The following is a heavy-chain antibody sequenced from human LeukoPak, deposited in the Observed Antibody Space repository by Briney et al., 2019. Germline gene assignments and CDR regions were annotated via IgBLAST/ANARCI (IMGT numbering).Heavy chain of an antibody. CDR2: IYGGGST. Sequence: GGSLRLSCAASGFTFSSYWMSWVRQAPGKGLEWVSVIYGGGSTYYADSVKGRFTISRDNSKNTLYLQMNSLRGEDTAVYYCARGASSSAKTFDYWGQGTLVTVSS. V-gene: IGHV3-53*01. CDR1: GFTFSSYW. J-gene: IGHJ4*02. CDR3: ARGASSSAKTFDY. D-gene: IGHD6-13*01.